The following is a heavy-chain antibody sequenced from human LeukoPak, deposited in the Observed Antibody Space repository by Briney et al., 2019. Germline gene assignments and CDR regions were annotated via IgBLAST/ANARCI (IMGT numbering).Heavy chain of an antibody. D-gene: IGHD6-19*01. CDR3: AKGAVAWGYYGMDV. CDR2: VSGTGGST. J-gene: IGHJ6*02. Sequence: GGSLRLSCAASGFTSSSYAMTWVRQAPGKGLEWVSTVSGTGGSTYYADSVKGRFTISRDNSKNTLYLQMNSLRAEDTAVYYCAKGAVAWGYYGMDVWGQGTTLTVSS. V-gene: IGHV3-23*01. CDR1: GFTSSSYA.